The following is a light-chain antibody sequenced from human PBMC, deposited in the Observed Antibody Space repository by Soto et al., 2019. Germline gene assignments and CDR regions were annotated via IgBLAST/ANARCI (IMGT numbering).Light chain of an antibody. Sequence: IVMTQSPLSLPVTPGEPASISCRSSQSLLHTSGNNYLNWYLQKPGRSPQPLIYLGSNRASGVPDRFSGSGSGTDFTLKISRVEAEDVGVYYCMQALQTPLTFGGGTKVEI. CDR2: LGS. CDR3: MQALQTPLT. J-gene: IGKJ4*01. V-gene: IGKV2-28*01. CDR1: QSLLHTSGNNY.